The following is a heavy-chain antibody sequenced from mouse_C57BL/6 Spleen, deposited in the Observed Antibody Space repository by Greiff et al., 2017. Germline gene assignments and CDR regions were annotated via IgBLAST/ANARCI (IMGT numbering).Heavy chain of an antibody. D-gene: IGHD3-2*02. V-gene: IGHV6-6*01. Sequence: DVKLQESGGGLVQPGGSMKLSCAASGFTFSDAWMDWVRQSPEKGLEWVAELRNQANNHATYYAESVKGRFTISRDASTSSVYLQMNSLRAEDTGIYYCTRSFDYGSSQTAQATGLFAYWGQGTLVTVSA. J-gene: IGHJ3*01. CDR2: LRNQANNHAT. CDR3: TRSFDYGSSQTAQATGLFAY. CDR1: GFTFSDAW.